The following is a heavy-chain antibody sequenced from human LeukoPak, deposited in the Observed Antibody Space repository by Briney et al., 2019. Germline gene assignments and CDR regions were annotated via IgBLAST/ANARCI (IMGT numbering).Heavy chain of an antibody. J-gene: IGHJ4*02. CDR3: ANNILGATAIDY. V-gene: IGHV3-30*04. CDR1: GFTFSSYA. Sequence: PGGSLRLSCAASGFTFSSYAMHWVRQAPGKGLGWVAVISYDGSNKYYADSVKGRFTISRDNSKNTLYLQMNSLRAEDTAVYYCANNILGATAIDYWGQGTLVTVSS. D-gene: IGHD1-26*01. CDR2: ISYDGSNK.